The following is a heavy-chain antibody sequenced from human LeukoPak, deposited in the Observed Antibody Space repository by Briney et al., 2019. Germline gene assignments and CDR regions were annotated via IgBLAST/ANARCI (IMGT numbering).Heavy chain of an antibody. CDR3: ATYGDYYYMDV. Sequence: ASVKVSCKASGYTFTSYHMHWVRQAPGQGLEWMGIINPSGGTTNYAQKLQGRVTMTTDTSTSTAYMELRSLRSDDTAVYYCATYGDYYYMDVWGKGTTVTVSS. CDR2: INPSGGTT. J-gene: IGHJ6*03. D-gene: IGHD4-17*01. CDR1: GYTFTSYH. V-gene: IGHV1-46*01.